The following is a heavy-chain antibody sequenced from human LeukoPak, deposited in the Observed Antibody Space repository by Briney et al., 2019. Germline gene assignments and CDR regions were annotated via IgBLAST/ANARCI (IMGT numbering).Heavy chain of an antibody. V-gene: IGHV4-59*12. CDR3: ARGRGDSSGYYYFDY. Sequence: SETLSLTCTVSGTSITRTYWSWIRQPPGRGLESVGYVYDTGDTNYNPSLKSRVIISVDTSKNQFSLKLSSVTAADTAVYYCARGRGDSSGYYYFDYWGQGTLVTVSS. CDR1: GTSITRTY. J-gene: IGHJ4*02. CDR2: VYDTGDT. D-gene: IGHD3-22*01.